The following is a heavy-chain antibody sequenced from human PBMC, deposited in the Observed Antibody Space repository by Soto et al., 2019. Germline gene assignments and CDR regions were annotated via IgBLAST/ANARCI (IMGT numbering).Heavy chain of an antibody. CDR1: GFTFSSYS. CDR3: ARDRVGYDILTGYYSHYYGMDV. J-gene: IGHJ6*02. V-gene: IGHV3-48*01. CDR2: ISSSSSTI. D-gene: IGHD3-9*01. Sequence: PGGSLRLSCAASGFTFSSYSMNWVRQAPGKGLEWVSYISSSSSTIYYADSVKGRFTISRDNAKNSLYLQMNSLRAEDTAVYYCARDRVGYDILTGYYSHYYGMDVWGQGTTVTVS.